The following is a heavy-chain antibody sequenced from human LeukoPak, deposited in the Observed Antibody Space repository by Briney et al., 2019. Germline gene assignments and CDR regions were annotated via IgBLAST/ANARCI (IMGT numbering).Heavy chain of an antibody. CDR3: AKGASSTWYPYFDN. CDR1: GFTINDYF. V-gene: IGHV3-11*01. Sequence: GGSLRLSCATSGFTINDYFMSWVRQAPGKGLEWVAYVSSTGSTTYYAGSVKGRFTISRDNAKNSLYLQMNSLRPEDTALYYCAKGASSTWYPYFDNWGQGILVTVSS. J-gene: IGHJ4*02. CDR2: VSSTGSTT. D-gene: IGHD2-15*01.